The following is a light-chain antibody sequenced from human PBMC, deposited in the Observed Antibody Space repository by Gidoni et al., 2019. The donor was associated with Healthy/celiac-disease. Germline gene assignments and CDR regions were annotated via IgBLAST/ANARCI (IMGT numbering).Light chain of an antibody. CDR2: AAS. CDR3: QQSYSTLRT. J-gene: IGKJ2*01. CDR1: QSISSY. V-gene: IGKV1-39*01. Sequence: DIQMTQSPSSLSASVGDRVTITCLASQSISSYLNWYQQKPGKAPKLLSYAASSLQSGVPSRFSGSGSGTDFTLTISSLQPEDFATYYCQQSYSTLRTFXXXTKLEIK.